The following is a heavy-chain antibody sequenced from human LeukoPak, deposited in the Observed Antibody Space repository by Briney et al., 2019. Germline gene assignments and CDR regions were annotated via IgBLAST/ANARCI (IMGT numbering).Heavy chain of an antibody. CDR1: GFTFSSYG. D-gene: IGHD3-3*01. Sequence: GGSLRLSCAASGFTFSSYGMHWFRQAPGKGLEWVSFIRYDGSNKYYADSVKGRFTISRDNSKNTLYLQMNSLRAEDTAVYYCVKDYDFWSGYYSPTRGYFDYWGQGTLVTVSS. CDR2: IRYDGSNK. J-gene: IGHJ4*02. V-gene: IGHV3-30*02. CDR3: VKDYDFWSGYYSPTRGYFDY.